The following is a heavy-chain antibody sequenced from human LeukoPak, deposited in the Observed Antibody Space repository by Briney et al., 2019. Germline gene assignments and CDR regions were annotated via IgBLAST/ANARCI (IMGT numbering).Heavy chain of an antibody. CDR3: ARETLVGTTNYFDY. V-gene: IGHV4-4*07. D-gene: IGHD1-26*01. CDR2: VYTSGYT. J-gene: IGHJ4*02. Sequence: HSEILSLTCSVSGGSMNTYYWTWIRQPAGKGLEWIGRVYTSGYTKYNPSLQSRVTMSVDTSKKHLSLMLTSLTAADTTVYYCARETLVGTTNYFDYWGQGTLVTVSS. CDR1: GGSMNTYY.